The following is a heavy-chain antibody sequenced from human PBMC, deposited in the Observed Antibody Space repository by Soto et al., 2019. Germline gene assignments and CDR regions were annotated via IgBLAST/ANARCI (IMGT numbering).Heavy chain of an antibody. V-gene: IGHV1-18*04. J-gene: IGHJ6*02. D-gene: IGHD6-6*01. Sequence: VASVKVSCKASGYTFTSYGISWVRQAPGQGLEWMGWISAYNGNTNYAQKLQGRVTMTTDTSTSTAYMELRSLRSDDTAVYYCASWSSSSPFSWSDNGMDVWGQGTTVTVS. CDR3: ASWSSSSPFSWSDNGMDV. CDR1: GYTFTSYG. CDR2: ISAYNGNT.